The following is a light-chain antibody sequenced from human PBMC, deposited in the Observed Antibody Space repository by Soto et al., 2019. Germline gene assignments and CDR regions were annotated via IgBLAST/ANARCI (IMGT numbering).Light chain of an antibody. V-gene: IGLV2-11*01. Sequence: QSALTQPRSVSGSPGQSVTISCTGTSSDVGAYNYVSWYQHHSGKAPKLLIYDVTRRPSGVPDRFSGSKSGNTASLTISGLQAEDEADYSCCSYGGTSTPVVFGGGTQLTVL. CDR1: SSDVGAYNY. J-gene: IGLJ2*01. CDR2: DVT. CDR3: CSYGGTSTPVV.